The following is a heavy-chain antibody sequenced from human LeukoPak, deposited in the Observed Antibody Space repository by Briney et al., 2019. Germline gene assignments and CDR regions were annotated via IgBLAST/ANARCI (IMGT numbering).Heavy chain of an antibody. CDR2: INPSGGST. Sequence: ASVKVSCKASGYTFTSYYIHWVRQAPGQGLEWMGIINPSGGSTNYAQKFQGRVTMTSDTSTSTVYMELSSLRSEDTAVYYCARDPSGGYFDYWGQGTLVTVSS. D-gene: IGHD3-16*01. CDR1: GYTFTSYY. CDR3: ARDPSGGYFDY. J-gene: IGHJ4*02. V-gene: IGHV1-46*01.